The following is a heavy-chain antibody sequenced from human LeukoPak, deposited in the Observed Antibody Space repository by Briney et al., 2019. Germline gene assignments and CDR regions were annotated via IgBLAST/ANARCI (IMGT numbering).Heavy chain of an antibody. CDR1: GFTFSSYG. V-gene: IGHV3-30*18. J-gene: IGHJ4*02. Sequence: PGGSLRLSCAASGFTFSSYGMHWVRQAPGKGLEWVAVISYDGSNKYYADSVKGRFTISRDNSKNTLYLQMNSLRAEDTAVYYCAKFPMVRGDTIGDFDYWGQGTLVTVSS. CDR2: ISYDGSNK. D-gene: IGHD3-10*01. CDR3: AKFPMVRGDTIGDFDY.